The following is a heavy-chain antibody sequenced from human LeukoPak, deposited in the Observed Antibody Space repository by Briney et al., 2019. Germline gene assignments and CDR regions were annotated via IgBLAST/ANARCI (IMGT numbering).Heavy chain of an antibody. CDR1: GFTFSSYS. Sequence: GGSLRLSCAASGFTFSSYSMNWVRQAPGKGLEWLSSISSSSSYIYYADSVKGRFTISRDNAKNSLYLQMNSLRAEDTAVYYCARSSILEWLPYYYYYMDVWGKGTTVTVSS. CDR2: ISSSSSYI. V-gene: IGHV3-21*01. CDR3: ARSSILEWLPYYYYYMDV. J-gene: IGHJ6*03. D-gene: IGHD3-3*01.